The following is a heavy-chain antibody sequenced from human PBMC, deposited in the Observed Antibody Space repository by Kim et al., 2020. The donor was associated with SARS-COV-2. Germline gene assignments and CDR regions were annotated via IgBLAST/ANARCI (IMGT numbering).Heavy chain of an antibody. CDR2: INTNTGNP. V-gene: IGHV7-4-1*02. D-gene: IGHD3-10*01. Sequence: ASVKVSCKASGYTFTSYAMNWVRQAPGQGLEWMGWINTNTGNPTYAQGFTGRFVFSLDTSVSTAYLQISSLKAEDTAVYYCARDRAGGSGSYQPLSWFDPWGQGTLVTVSS. CDR3: ARDRAGGSGSYQPLSWFDP. CDR1: GYTFTSYA. J-gene: IGHJ5*02.